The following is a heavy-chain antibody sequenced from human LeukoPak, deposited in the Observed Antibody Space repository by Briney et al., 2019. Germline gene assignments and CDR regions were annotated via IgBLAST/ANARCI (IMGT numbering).Heavy chain of an antibody. CDR2: VYYTGST. J-gene: IGHJ6*02. CDR3: ARISAGRYGMDV. V-gene: IGHV4-31*03. Sequence: SQTLSLTCTVSGGSVTSGGYYWSWIRQHPETGLEWIGYVYYTGSTYYNPSLKSRVTISSDTSKNQFSLKVSSVTAADTAVYYCARISAGRYGMDVWGQGTTVTVSS. CDR1: GGSVTSGGYY. D-gene: IGHD6-6*01.